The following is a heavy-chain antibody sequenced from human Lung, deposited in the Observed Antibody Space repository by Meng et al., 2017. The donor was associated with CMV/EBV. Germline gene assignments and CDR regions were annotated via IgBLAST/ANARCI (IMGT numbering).Heavy chain of an antibody. D-gene: IGHD2-2*01. CDR2: INPNSGGT. CDR3: ARRQYQLVGLGAFDI. Sequence: ASXXVFXNASGYTFTGYYMHWVRQAPGQGLEWMGWINPNSGGTNYAQKFQGRVTMTRDTSISTAYMELSRLRSDDTAVYYCARRQYQLVGLGAFDIWGQGXMVTVSS. CDR1: GYTFTGYY. J-gene: IGHJ3*02. V-gene: IGHV1-2*02.